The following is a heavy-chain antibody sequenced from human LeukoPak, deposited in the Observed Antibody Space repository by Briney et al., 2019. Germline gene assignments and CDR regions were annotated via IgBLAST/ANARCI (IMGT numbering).Heavy chain of an antibody. V-gene: IGHV1-69*04. J-gene: IGHJ4*02. CDR3: ARAEYYDFWSGYLDY. CDR2: IIPILGIA. D-gene: IGHD3-3*01. Sequence: ASVKVSCKASGGTFSSYAINWVRQAPGQGLEWMGRIIPILGIANYAQKFQGRVTITADKSTSTAYMELSSLRSEDTAVYYCARAEYYDFWSGYLDYWGQGTLVTASS. CDR1: GGTFSSYA.